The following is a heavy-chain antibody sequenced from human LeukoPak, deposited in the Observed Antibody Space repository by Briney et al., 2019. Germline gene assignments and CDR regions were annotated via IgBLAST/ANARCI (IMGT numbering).Heavy chain of an antibody. CDR3: AELGITMIGGV. V-gene: IGHV3-30*18. CDR2: ISYDGSNK. J-gene: IGHJ6*04. CDR1: GFTFSSHG. D-gene: IGHD3-10*02. Sequence: PGGSLRLSCATSGFTFSSHGMNWVRQAPGKGLEWVAVISYDGSNKYYADSVKGRFTISRDNSKNTLYLQMNSLRAEDTAVYYCAELGITMIGGVWGKGTTVTISS.